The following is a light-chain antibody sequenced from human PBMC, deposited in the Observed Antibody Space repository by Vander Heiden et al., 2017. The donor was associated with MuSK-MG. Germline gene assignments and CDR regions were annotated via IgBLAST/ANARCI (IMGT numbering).Light chain of an antibody. CDR1: QSVGSN. Sequence: IVMTHSPATLPVSPGERATLPCRASQSVGSNLAWYQRKPGQALSPLTFHASTRAPGIPAGCSGSGSWTEYTLIISSLQSEDVLVYYCQQYHNWYPLTFGGGTKVEIK. CDR3: QQYHNWYPLT. V-gene: IGKV3-15*01. J-gene: IGKJ4*01. CDR2: HAS.